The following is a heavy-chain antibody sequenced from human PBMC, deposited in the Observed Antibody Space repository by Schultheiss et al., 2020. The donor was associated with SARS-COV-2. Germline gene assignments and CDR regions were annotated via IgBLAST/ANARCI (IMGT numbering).Heavy chain of an antibody. D-gene: IGHD3-22*01. CDR3: ARELTYYYDSSGYFIDY. CDR1: GGSISSSNW. Sequence: SETLSLTCAVSGGSISSSNWWSWVRQPPGKGLELIGHIYYSGSTYYNPSLKSRVTISVDTSKNQFSLKLSSVTAADTAVYYCARELTYYYDSSGYFIDYWGQGTLVTVSS. CDR2: IYYSGST. V-gene: IGHV4-4*02. J-gene: IGHJ4*02.